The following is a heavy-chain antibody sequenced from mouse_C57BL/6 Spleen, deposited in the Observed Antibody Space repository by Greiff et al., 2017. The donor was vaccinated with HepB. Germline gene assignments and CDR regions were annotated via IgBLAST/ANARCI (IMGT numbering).Heavy chain of an antibody. Sequence: VQLQQSGPVLVKPGASVKMSCKASGYTFTDYYMNWVKQSHGKSLEWIGVINPYHGGTSYNQKFKGKATLTVDKSSSTAYMELNSLTSEDSAVYYCARETVVVDYWGQGTSVTVSS. V-gene: IGHV1-19*01. CDR3: ARETVVVDY. D-gene: IGHD1-1*01. CDR1: GYTFTDYY. CDR2: INPYHGGT. J-gene: IGHJ4*01.